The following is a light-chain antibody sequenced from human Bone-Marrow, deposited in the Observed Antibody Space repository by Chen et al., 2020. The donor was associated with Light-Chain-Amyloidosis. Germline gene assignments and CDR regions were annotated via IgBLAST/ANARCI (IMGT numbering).Light chain of an antibody. CDR1: NIGSTS. CDR3: QVWDRSSDRPV. J-gene: IGLJ3*02. V-gene: IGLV3-21*02. CDR2: DDN. Sequence: SYVLTQPSSVSVAPGQTATIACGGNNIGSTSVHWYQQTPGQVPLLVVYDDNDRPSGIPERLSGSNSGNTATLTISGVEAGDEADYYCQVWDRSSDRPVFGGGTKLTVL.